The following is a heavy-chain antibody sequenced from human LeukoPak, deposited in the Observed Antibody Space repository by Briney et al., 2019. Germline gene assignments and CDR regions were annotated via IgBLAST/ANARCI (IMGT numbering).Heavy chain of an antibody. CDR3: SRGVTDTN. CDR1: GESLSGYY. CDR2: INYSGST. Sequence: SETLSLTCADYGESLSGYYWSWIRQPPGKGLVWIGEINYSGSTSYNPSLKSRVTISLDMSKNQFSLNLSSVTAADTAVYYCSRGVTDTNWGQGTLVTVSS. J-gene: IGHJ4*02. V-gene: IGHV4-34*01. D-gene: IGHD2-21*02.